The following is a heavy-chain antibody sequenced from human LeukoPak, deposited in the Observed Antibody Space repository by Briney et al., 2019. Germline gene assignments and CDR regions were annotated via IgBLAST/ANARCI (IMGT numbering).Heavy chain of an antibody. D-gene: IGHD3-10*01. V-gene: IGHV3-33*05. CDR3: ARDIWFGQSKYFDY. J-gene: IGHJ4*02. CDR1: GFTLSSYG. Sequence: GRSLRLSCAASGFTLSSYGMHWVRQAPGKGLEWMTFISNDGYTIYYADSVKGRFTISRDDSKSTLYLQLNSLRAEDTAVYYCARDIWFGQSKYFDYWGQGTLVTVSS. CDR2: ISNDGYTI.